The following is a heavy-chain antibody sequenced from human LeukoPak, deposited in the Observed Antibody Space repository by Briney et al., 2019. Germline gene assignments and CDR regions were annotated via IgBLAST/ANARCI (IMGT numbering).Heavy chain of an antibody. D-gene: IGHD3-3*01. Sequence: SETLSLTCAVYGGSFSGYYWSWIRQPPGKGLEWIGEINHSGSTNYNPSLKSRVTISVDTSKNQFSLKLSSVTAADTAVYYCARRRFYDFWSGYRGGNWFDPWDQGTLVTVSS. CDR3: ARRRFYDFWSGYRGGNWFDP. CDR2: INHSGST. V-gene: IGHV4-34*01. J-gene: IGHJ5*02. CDR1: GGSFSGYY.